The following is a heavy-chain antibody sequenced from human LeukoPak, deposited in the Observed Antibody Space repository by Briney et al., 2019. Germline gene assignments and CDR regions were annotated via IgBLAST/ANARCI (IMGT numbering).Heavy chain of an antibody. D-gene: IGHD2-2*01. Sequence: PGGSPRLSCAASGFTFSSYDMSWVRQAPGKGLEWVSAIGRGGTTYYADSVKGRFTISRDISRNTLYLQMNTLRAEDTALYYCAKGYCTNTGCSAGYWGQGTLVTVSS. CDR2: IGRGGTT. J-gene: IGHJ4*02. V-gene: IGHV3-23*01. CDR3: AKGYCTNTGCSAGY. CDR1: GFTFSSYD.